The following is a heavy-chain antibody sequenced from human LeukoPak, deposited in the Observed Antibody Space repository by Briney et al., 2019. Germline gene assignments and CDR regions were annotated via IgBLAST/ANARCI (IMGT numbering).Heavy chain of an antibody. CDR2: IRSKTNNYAT. D-gene: IGHD4-23*01. Sequence: GGSLRLSCVASGFTFSGSAIHWVRQASGKGLESVGHIRSKTNNYATAYAASVKGRFTISRDDSKNTLYLQMNSLRAEDTALYYCAKAFLRWGDYGGDYYYNMDVWGQGTTVTVSS. V-gene: IGHV3-73*01. J-gene: IGHJ6*02. CDR1: GFTFSGSA. CDR3: AKAFLRWGDYGGDYYYNMDV.